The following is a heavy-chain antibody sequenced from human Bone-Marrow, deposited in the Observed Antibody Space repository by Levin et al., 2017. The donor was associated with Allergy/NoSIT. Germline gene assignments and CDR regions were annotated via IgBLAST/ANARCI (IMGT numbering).Heavy chain of an antibody. CDR3: ARLETAAGSGIDY. D-gene: IGHD6-13*01. CDR2: IWYDGSNK. CDR1: GFTFSSYG. J-gene: IGHJ4*02. Sequence: GESLKISCAASGFTFSSYGMHWVRQAPGKGLEWVAVIWYDGSNKYYADSVKGRFTISRDNSKNTLYLQMNSLRAEDTAVYYCARLETAAGSGIDYWGQGTLVTVSS. V-gene: IGHV3-33*01.